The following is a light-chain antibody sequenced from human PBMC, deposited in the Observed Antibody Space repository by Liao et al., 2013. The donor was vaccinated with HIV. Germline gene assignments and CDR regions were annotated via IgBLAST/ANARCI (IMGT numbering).Light chain of an antibody. CDR1: SIGSKS. CDR2: HDT. Sequence: SYVLTQPSSLSVAPGKTARMTCGGNSIGSKSVHWYQQKPGQAPVLVISHDTDRPSGIPARFSGSNSGNTATLTIGRAEAGDEADYYCQAWDTNTAIFGGGTKLTVL. V-gene: IGLV3-21*01. J-gene: IGLJ2*01. CDR3: QAWDTNTAI.